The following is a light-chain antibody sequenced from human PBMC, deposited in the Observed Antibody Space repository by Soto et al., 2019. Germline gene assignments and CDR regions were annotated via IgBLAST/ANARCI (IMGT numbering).Light chain of an antibody. Sequence: PRERATLSCRASRSVTSNYLSWQQQKPPHTPSLPIYGPSSRATGIPDRFSGSGSGTDFTISISRLEHEDFAVYYCQKRGSSPITFGQGTRLETK. V-gene: IGKV3-20*01. CDR3: QKRGSSPIT. J-gene: IGKJ5*01. CDR2: GPS. CDR1: RSVTSNY.